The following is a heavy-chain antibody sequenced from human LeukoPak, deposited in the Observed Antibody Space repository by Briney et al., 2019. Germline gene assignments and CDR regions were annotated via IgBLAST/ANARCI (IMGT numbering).Heavy chain of an antibody. Sequence: PSETLSLTCTVSGYSISGGYYWSWIRQPPGKGLEWIGEINHSGSTNYNPSLKSRVTISVDTSKNQFSLKLSSVTAADTAVYYCARAYGYYYYYMDVWGKGTTVTISS. CDR2: INHSGST. D-gene: IGHD4-17*01. CDR1: GYSISGGYY. V-gene: IGHV4-34*01. J-gene: IGHJ6*03. CDR3: ARAYGYYYYYMDV.